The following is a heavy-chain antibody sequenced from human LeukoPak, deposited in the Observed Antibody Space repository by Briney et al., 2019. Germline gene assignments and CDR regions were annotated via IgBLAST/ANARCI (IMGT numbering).Heavy chain of an antibody. J-gene: IGHJ3*02. V-gene: IGHV3-11*01. Sequence: PGGSLRLSCAASGFTFSDYYMSWIRQAPGKGLEWVSYISSSGSTIYYADSVKGRFTISRDNAKNSLYLQMNRLRAEDTAVYYCARTHYYDSSGYYGIWGQGTMVTVSS. D-gene: IGHD3-22*01. CDR2: ISSSGSTI. CDR3: ARTHYYDSSGYYGI. CDR1: GFTFSDYY.